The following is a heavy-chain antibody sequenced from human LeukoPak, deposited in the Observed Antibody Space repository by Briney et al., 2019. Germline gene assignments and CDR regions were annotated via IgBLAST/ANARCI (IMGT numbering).Heavy chain of an antibody. J-gene: IGHJ4*02. V-gene: IGHV3-33*08. CDR2: IWYDGSNK. CDR3: ARVDLLGYSYGFDY. D-gene: IGHD5-18*01. CDR1: EFTFSSFA. Sequence: GGSLRLSCAASEFTFSSFAMGWVRQAPGKGLEWVAVIWYDGSNKYYADSVKGRFTISRDNSKNTLYLQMNSLRAEDTAVYYCARVDLLGYSYGFDYWGQGTLVTVSS.